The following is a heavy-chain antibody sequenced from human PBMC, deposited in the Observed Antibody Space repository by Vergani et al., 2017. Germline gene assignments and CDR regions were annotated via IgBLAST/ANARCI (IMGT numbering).Heavy chain of an antibody. D-gene: IGHD6-13*01. V-gene: IGHV3-72*01. CDR3: TSCLTYSSSRYDAFDI. Sequence: VHLVESGGGVVQPGRSLRLSCAASGFTFSDHYIDWVRQAPGKGLEWVGRSRNKANSYSTEYAASVKGRFTISRDESRNSLYLQMNSLRTEDTAVYYCTSCLTYSSSRYDAFDIWGQGAMVTVSA. CDR2: SRNKANSYST. CDR1: GFTFSDHY. J-gene: IGHJ3*02.